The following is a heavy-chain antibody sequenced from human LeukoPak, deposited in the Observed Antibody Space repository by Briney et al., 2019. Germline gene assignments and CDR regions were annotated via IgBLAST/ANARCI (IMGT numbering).Heavy chain of an antibody. D-gene: IGHD3-3*01. CDR2: YSGSA. CDR3: ARRGGCWSFDL. Sequence: PSETLTLTCTVSGVSISTYDWSWIRQPPGKGLEWLAYYSGSANYNPSGKSQVPIYEDTSKNQFYLKLTSVTAADTAFYYCARRGGCWSFDLWGRGTLLTVSS. V-gene: IGHV4-59*08. CDR1: GVSISTYD. J-gene: IGHJ2*01.